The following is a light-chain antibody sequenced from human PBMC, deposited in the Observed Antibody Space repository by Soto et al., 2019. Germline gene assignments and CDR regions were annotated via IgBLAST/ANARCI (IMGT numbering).Light chain of an antibody. CDR1: SSDIGGYNY. Sequence: QSALTQPASVSGSPGQSITISCTGTSSDIGGYNYVSWYQQHPGKAPRLLIYDVSNRPSGVSNRFSGSKSGNTASLTISGLQAEDEADYYCNSYTSYNTQWLFGGGTKVTVL. J-gene: IGLJ3*02. V-gene: IGLV2-14*01. CDR2: DVS. CDR3: NSYTSYNTQWL.